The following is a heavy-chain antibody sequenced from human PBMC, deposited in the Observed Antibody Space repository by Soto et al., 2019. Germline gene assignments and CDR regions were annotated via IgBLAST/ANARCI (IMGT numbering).Heavy chain of an antibody. J-gene: IGHJ5*02. CDR2: IYYSGST. Sequence: SETLSLTCSVSGGSISSGDYYWNWIRQPPGKGLEWIGHIYYSGSTYYNSSLKSRVTISIDTSKNQFSLKLNSVTAADTAVYYCARDREETSSFEPWGQGTLVTVSS. CDR3: ARDREETSSFEP. V-gene: IGHV4-30-4*01. D-gene: IGHD6-13*01. CDR1: GGSISSGDYY.